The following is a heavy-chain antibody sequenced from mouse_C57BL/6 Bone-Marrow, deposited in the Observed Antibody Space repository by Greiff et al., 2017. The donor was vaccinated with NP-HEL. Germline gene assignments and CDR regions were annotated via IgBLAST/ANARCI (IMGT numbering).Heavy chain of an antibody. J-gene: IGHJ4*01. V-gene: IGHV7-1*01. D-gene: IGHD4-1*01. CDR2: SRNKANDYTT. CDR3: ARDAGTGNYAMDD. CDR1: GFTFSDFY. Sequence: EVKLMESGGGLVQSGRSLRLSCATSGFTFSDFYMEWVRQAPGKGLEWIAASRNKANDYTTEYSASVKGRFIVSRDTSQSILYLQMNALRAEDTAFYYCARDAGTGNYAMDDWGQGTSVTVSS.